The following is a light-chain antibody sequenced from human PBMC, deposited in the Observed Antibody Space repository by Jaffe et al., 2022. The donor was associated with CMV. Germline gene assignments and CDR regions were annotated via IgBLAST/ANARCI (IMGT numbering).Light chain of an antibody. V-gene: IGKV3-11*01. Sequence: EIVLTQSPATVSLSPGERATLSCRASQSVRSYLAWYQQRPGQAPRLLIDDASNRATGIPARFSGSGSGTDFILTISTLEPEDFAVYYCLQRSNWPLTFGGGTKVEIK. CDR3: LQRSNWPLT. CDR2: DAS. J-gene: IGKJ4*01. CDR1: QSVRSY.